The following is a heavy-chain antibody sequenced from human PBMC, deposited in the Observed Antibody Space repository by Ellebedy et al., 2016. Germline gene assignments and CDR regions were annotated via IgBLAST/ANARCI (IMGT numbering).Heavy chain of an antibody. CDR3: ARGGLQERIAAAGTLKLYYYYGMDV. CDR2: IYYSGST. CDR1: GGSISSYY. Sequence: SETLSLTCTVSGGSISSYYWSWIRQPPGKGLEWIGYIYYSGSTNYNPSLKSRVTISVDKSKNQFSLKLSSVTAADTAVYYCARGGLQERIAAAGTLKLYYYYGMDVWGQGTTVTVSS. D-gene: IGHD6-13*01. J-gene: IGHJ6*02. V-gene: IGHV4-59*12.